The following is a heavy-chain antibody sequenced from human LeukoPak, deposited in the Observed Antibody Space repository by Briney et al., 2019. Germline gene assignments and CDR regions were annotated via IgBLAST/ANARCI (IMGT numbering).Heavy chain of an antibody. CDR1: GFTFDDYA. CDR2: ISWNSGSI. J-gene: IGHJ4*02. D-gene: IGHD6-13*01. V-gene: IGHV3-9*01. CDR3: AKDNDAAADHFGY. Sequence: GGSLRLSCAASGFTFDDYAMHWVRQAPGKGLEWVSGISWNSGSIGYADSVKGRFTISRDNAKNSLYLQMNSLRAEDTALYYCAKDNDAAADHFGYWGQGTLVTVSS.